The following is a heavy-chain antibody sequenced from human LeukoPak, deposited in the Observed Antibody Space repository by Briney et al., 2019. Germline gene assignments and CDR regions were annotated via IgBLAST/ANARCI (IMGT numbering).Heavy chain of an antibody. CDR1: GFTFSSYA. V-gene: IGHV3-23*01. Sequence: GGSLRLSCAASGFTFSSYAMSWVRQAPGKGLEWVSAITPSGDTTYYADSVKGRFTISRDYSKNTLYLQMNSLRAEDTAVYYCAKDKGGAGAFDYWGQGTLVTVSS. CDR3: AKDKGGAGAFDY. CDR2: ITPSGDTT. D-gene: IGHD4/OR15-4a*01. J-gene: IGHJ4*02.